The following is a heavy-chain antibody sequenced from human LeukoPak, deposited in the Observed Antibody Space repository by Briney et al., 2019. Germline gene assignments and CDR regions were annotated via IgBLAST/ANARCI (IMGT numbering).Heavy chain of an antibody. V-gene: IGHV4-59*01. J-gene: IGHJ4*02. CDR2: IYYSGSN. D-gene: IGHD2-15*01. CDR3: ARESCSGGSCLLDY. Sequence: SETLSLTCTVSGGSISSYYWSWIRQPPGKGLEWIGYIYYSGSNNYNPSLKSRVTISVDTSKNQFSLKLSSVTAADTAVYYCARESCSGGSCLLDYWGQGTLVTVSS. CDR1: GGSISSYY.